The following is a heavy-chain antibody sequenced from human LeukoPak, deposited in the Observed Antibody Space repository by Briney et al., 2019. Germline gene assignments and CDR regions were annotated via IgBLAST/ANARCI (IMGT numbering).Heavy chain of an antibody. CDR3: ARYRNYDFWSGRVGYYYYGMDV. V-gene: IGHV1-18*01. J-gene: IGHJ6*02. D-gene: IGHD3-3*01. CDR2: ISAYNGNT. CDR1: GYTFTSYG. Sequence: GASVKVSCKASGYTFTSYGISWVRQAPGQGLEWMGWISAYNGNTNYAQKLQGRVTMTTDTSTSTAYMELRSLRSDDTAVYYCARYRNYDFWSGRVGYYYYGMDVWGQGTTVTVSS.